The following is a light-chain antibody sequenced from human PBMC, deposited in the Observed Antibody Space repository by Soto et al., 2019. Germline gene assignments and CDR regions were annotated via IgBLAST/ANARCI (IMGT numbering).Light chain of an antibody. V-gene: IGLV2-23*02. J-gene: IGLJ2*01. Sequence: QSVLTQPASVSGSPGQSITISCTGTSSDVGSYNLVSWYQQHPGKAPKLIIYEVNKRPSGVSNRFSGAKSGNTASLTISGLQTEDEADYDCCSYAGGNTLIFGGGTKLTVL. CDR2: EVN. CDR1: SSDVGSYNL. CDR3: CSYAGGNTLI.